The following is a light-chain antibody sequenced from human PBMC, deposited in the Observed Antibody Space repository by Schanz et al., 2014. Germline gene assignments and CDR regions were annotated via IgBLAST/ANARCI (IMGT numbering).Light chain of an antibody. CDR3: QSFDSGLRGVV. V-gene: IGLV1-44*01. Sequence: QSVLTQPPSASGTPGQRVTISCSGGGSTFASNIVNWYQQLPGTAPKLLIYRNNQRPSGVPDRFSGSKSGTSASLAISGLQADDEADYYCQSFDSGLRGVVIGGGTQLTVL. J-gene: IGLJ3*02. CDR2: RNN. CDR1: GSTFASNI.